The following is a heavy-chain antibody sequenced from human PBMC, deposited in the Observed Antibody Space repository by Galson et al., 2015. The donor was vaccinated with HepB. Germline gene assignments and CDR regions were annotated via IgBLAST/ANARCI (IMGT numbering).Heavy chain of an antibody. CDR2: IHTSGST. CDR3: ARDGYYYGMDV. CDR1: GGSISSGSYY. Sequence: TLSLTCTVSGGSISSGSYYWSWIRQPAGKGLEWIGRIHTSGSTNYNPSLKSRVTISVDTSKNQFSLKLSSVTAADTAVYYCARDGYYYGMDVWGQGTTVTVSS. J-gene: IGHJ6*02. V-gene: IGHV4-61*02.